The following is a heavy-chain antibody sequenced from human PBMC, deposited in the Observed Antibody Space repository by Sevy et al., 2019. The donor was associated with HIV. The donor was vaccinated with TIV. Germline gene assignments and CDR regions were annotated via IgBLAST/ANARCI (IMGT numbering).Heavy chain of an antibody. D-gene: IGHD3-10*01. CDR2: ISYDGRNE. V-gene: IGHV3-30*01. CDR1: GFSFRRYA. Sequence: CLRLSCEASGFSFRRYAMHWVRQAPGKGLEWLTVISYDGRNEYYVDSVKGRFTISRDNSKNTLYLQINILRPDDTAIYYCARDRGGDYFDYWGQGTLVIVSS. J-gene: IGHJ4*02. CDR3: ARDRGGDYFDY.